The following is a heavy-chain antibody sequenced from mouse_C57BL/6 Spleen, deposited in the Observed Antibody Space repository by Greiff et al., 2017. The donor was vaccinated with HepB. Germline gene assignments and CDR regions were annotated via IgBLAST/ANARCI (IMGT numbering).Heavy chain of an antibody. CDR3: AIYGSPSWVAY. CDR2: IDPSDSYT. J-gene: IGHJ3*01. D-gene: IGHD1-1*01. CDR1: GYTFTSYW. Sequence: QVQLQQPGAELVKPGASVKLSCKASGYTFTSYWMQWVKQRPGQGLEWIGEIDPSDSYTNYNQKFKGKATLTVDTSSSTAYMQLSSLTSEDSAVYYCAIYGSPSWVAYWGQGTLVTVSA. V-gene: IGHV1-50*01.